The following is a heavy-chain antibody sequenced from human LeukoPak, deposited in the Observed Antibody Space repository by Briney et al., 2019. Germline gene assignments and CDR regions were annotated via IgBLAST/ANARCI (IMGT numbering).Heavy chain of an antibody. V-gene: IGHV5-51*01. J-gene: IGHJ3*02. CDR1: GYSFTSYW. D-gene: IGHD3-22*01. CDR3: ARAAPFYDSSGYYYPDAFDI. CDR2: IYPGDSDT. Sequence: GESLKISCKGSGYSFTSYWIGWVRQMPGKGLEWMGIIYPGDSDTRYSPSFQGQVTISADKSISTAYLQWSSLKASDTAMYCCARAAPFYDSSGYYYPDAFDIWGQGTMVTVSS.